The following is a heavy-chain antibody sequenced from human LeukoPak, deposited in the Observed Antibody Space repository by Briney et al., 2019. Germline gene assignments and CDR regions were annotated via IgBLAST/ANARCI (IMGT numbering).Heavy chain of an antibody. Sequence: ASVKVSCKASGYTFTNYEINWVRQGTGQGLEWLGWMNPSSGNTGYAQKFQGRVTMTRDTSISTAYMELSSLRSEDTAVYYCARDRSQRRTYYYYYMDVWGKGTTVTVSS. CDR2: MNPSSGNT. CDR3: ARDRSQRRTYYYYYMDV. CDR1: GYTFTNYE. V-gene: IGHV1-8*01. J-gene: IGHJ6*03. D-gene: IGHD2-8*01.